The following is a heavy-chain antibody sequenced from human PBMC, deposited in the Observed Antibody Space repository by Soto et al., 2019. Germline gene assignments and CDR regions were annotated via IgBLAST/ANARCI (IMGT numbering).Heavy chain of an antibody. J-gene: IGHJ6*02. CDR3: AHGVFTISYAIDV. CDR2: IYCNDDK. CDR1: GFSLTTSGVA. V-gene: IGHV2-5*01. D-gene: IGHD3-3*01. Sequence: QITLKESGPTLVKPTQTLTLTCTFSGFSLTTSGVAVGWIRQSPGKALEWLALIYCNDDKRYSPSLNTRLTIAKDTSKNQVVLTMTNMDPVDTATYCCAHGVFTISYAIDVWGQGNTVTVSS.